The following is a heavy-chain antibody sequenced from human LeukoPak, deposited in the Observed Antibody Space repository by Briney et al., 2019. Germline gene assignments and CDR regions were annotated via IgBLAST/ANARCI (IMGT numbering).Heavy chain of an antibody. CDR3: AREEIFGVVIDP. CDR1: GDSISSYY. V-gene: IGHV4-59*12. CDR2: IYYSGST. D-gene: IGHD3-3*01. Sequence: SETLSLTCTVSGDSISSYYWSWIRQPPGKGLEWIGYIYYSGSTNYNPSLKSRVTISVDTSKNQFSLKLSSVTAADTAVYYCAREEIFGVVIDPWGQGTLVTVSS. J-gene: IGHJ5*02.